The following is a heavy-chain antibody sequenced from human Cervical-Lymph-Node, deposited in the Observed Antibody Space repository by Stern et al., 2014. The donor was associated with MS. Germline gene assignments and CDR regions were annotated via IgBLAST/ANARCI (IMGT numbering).Heavy chain of an antibody. Sequence: VHLVESGAEVKKPGASVKVSCEASGYTFNRYYIHWVRQAPGQGLEWMGMISPSGGSTNYAQKFQGRVTMTRDTSTSTVYMVLNSLRSDDTATYYCARDAHGDSFDYWGQGTLVTVSS. CDR1: GYTFNRYY. D-gene: IGHD4-17*01. V-gene: IGHV1-46*02. J-gene: IGHJ4*02. CDR3: ARDAHGDSFDY. CDR2: ISPSGGST.